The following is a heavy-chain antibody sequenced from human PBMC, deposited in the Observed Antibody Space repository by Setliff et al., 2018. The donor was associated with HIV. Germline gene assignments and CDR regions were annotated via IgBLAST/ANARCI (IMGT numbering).Heavy chain of an antibody. D-gene: IGHD1-20*01. CDR3: ARDNGGPAFDY. CDR1: GGSFSGYY. J-gene: IGHJ4*02. V-gene: IGHV4-34*01. CDR2: INHSGST. Sequence: ETLSLTCAVYGGSFSGYYWSWIRQSPGKGLEWIGEINHSGSTNYNPSLKSRVAISVDTSKNQFSLKLSSVTAADTAVYYCARDNGGPAFDYWGQGTLVTVSS.